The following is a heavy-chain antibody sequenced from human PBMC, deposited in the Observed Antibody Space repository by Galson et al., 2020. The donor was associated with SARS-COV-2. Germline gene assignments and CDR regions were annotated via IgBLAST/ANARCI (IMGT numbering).Heavy chain of an antibody. V-gene: IGHV3-30*18. CDR1: GFTFSSYG. J-gene: IGHJ6*02. CDR2: ISYDGSNK. D-gene: IGHD2-15*01. Sequence: GGSLRLSCAASGFTFSSYGMHWVRQAPGKGLEWVAVISYDGSNKYYADSVKGRFTISRDNSKNTLYLQMNSLRAEDTAVYYCAKSLSVVVAARYYYYYGMDVWGQGTTVTVSS. CDR3: AKSLSVVVAARYYYYYGMDV.